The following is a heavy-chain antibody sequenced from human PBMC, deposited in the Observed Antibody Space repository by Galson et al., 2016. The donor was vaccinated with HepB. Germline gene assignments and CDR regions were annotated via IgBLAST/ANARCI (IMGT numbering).Heavy chain of an antibody. CDR3: ARSGETRSWYPKEFDH. V-gene: IGHV3-66*01. CDR2: RSTGGTT. D-gene: IGHD3-10*01. Sequence: SLRLSCAVSEIGSHYINWIRQAPGKGLEWLSVRSTGGTTDYAAAVKGRFTISRDTSGNTVHLEMNRLRTEDTAVYYCARSGETRSWYPKEFDHWGHGTLVTVSS. J-gene: IGHJ4*01. CDR1: EIGSHY.